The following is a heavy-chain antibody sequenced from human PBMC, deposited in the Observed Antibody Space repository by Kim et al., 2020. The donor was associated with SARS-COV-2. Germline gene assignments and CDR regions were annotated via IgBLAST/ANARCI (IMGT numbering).Heavy chain of an antibody. CDR1: GFTFSSYE. V-gene: IGHV3-48*03. CDR3: ARDGYSNLYFDY. CDR2: ISSSGSTI. J-gene: IGHJ4*02. D-gene: IGHD4-4*01. Sequence: GGSLRLSCAASGFTFSSYEMNWVRQAPGKGLEWVSYISSSGSTIYYADSVKGRFTISRDNAKNSLYLQMNSLRAEDTAVYYCARDGYSNLYFDYWGQGTLVTVSS.